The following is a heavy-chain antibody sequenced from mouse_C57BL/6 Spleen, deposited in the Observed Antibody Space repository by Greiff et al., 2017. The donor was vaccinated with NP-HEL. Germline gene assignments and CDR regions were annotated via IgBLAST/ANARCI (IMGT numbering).Heavy chain of an antibody. Sequence: QVQLQQSGAELVKPGASVKLSCKASGYTFTSYWMQWVKQRPGQGLEWIGEIDPSDSYTNYNQKFKSKATLTVDTSSSTAYMQLSSLTSEDSAVYYCARSGSPLSMDYWGQGTSVTVSS. CDR1: GYTFTSYW. V-gene: IGHV1-50*01. CDR2: IDPSDSYT. CDR3: ARSGSPLSMDY. J-gene: IGHJ4*01. D-gene: IGHD1-3*01.